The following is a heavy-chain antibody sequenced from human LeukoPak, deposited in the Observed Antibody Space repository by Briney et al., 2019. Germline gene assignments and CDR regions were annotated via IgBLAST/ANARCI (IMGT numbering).Heavy chain of an antibody. D-gene: IGHD6-19*01. CDR3: ARVQGLPPFTY. Sequence: SETLSLTCTVYGGSFSGYYWSWIRQPPGKGLEWIGEINHSGSTNYNPSLKSRVTISVDTSKNQFSLKLSSVTAAAAAVYYCARVQGLPPFTYGGKGTLATVPS. CDR2: INHSGST. V-gene: IGHV4-34*01. J-gene: IGHJ4*02. CDR1: GGSFSGYY.